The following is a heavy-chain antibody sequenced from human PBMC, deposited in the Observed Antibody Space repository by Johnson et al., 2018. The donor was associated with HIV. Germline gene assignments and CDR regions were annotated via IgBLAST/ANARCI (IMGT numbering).Heavy chain of an antibody. Sequence: VQLVESGGGVVRPGGSLRLSCAASGFTVSSNYMSWVRQAPGKGLEWVSVIYSGGSTYYADSVKGRFTISRDNSKNTLYLQMNSLRAEDTAVYYCARVPRIEQQLVHAFDIWGQGTMVTVSS. CDR1: GFTVSSNY. CDR3: ARVPRIEQQLVHAFDI. CDR2: IYSGGST. D-gene: IGHD6-13*01. J-gene: IGHJ3*02. V-gene: IGHV3-66*01.